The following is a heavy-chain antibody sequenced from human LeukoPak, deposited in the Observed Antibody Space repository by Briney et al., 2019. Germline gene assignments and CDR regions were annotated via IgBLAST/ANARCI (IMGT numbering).Heavy chain of an antibody. CDR3: ARDSRGYSSSGWFDP. J-gene: IGHJ5*02. V-gene: IGHV4-39*07. CDR2: IYYSGST. CDR1: GGSISSSSYY. D-gene: IGHD6-13*01. Sequence: SETLSLTCTVSGGSISSSSYYWGWIRQPPGKGLEWIGSIYYSGSTYYNPSLKSRVTISVDTSKNQFSLKLSSVTAADTAVYYCARDSRGYSSSGWFDPWGQGTLVTVSS.